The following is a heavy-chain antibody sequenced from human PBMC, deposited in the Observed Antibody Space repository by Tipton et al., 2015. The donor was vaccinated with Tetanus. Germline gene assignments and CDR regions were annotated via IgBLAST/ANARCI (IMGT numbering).Heavy chain of an antibody. CDR3: AKDMGDYYGSGSYSNFDY. D-gene: IGHD3-10*01. CDR2: ISWNSGSI. J-gene: IGHJ4*02. CDR1: GFTFSSFW. V-gene: IGHV3-9*01. Sequence: SLRLSCAASGFTFSSFWMHWVRQAPGKGLEWVSGISWNSGSIGYADSVKGRFTISRDNAKNSLYLQMNSLRAEDTALYYCAKDMGDYYGSGSYSNFDYWGQGTLVTVSS.